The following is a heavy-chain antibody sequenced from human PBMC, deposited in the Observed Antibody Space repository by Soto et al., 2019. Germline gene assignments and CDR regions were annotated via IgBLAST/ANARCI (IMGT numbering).Heavy chain of an antibody. CDR2: IYHSGST. V-gene: IGHV4-4*02. Sequence: LSETLSLTCAVSSGSISSSNWWSWVRQPPGKGLEWIGEIYHSGSTNYNPSLKSRVTISVDTSKNQFSLKLSSVTAADTAVYYCARDLPGREGYVNDAFDIWGQGTMVTVSS. CDR1: SGSISSSNW. D-gene: IGHD5-12*01. J-gene: IGHJ3*02. CDR3: ARDLPGREGYVNDAFDI.